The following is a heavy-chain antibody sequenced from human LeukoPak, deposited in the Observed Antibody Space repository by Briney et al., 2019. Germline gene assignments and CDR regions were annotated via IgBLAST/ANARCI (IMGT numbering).Heavy chain of an antibody. J-gene: IGHJ5*02. CDR1: GYSFTNNW. CDR3: VRSPACSSGTCYPNWFDP. V-gene: IGHV5-51*01. CDR2: TYPGDSNT. D-gene: IGHD2-15*01. Sequence: GESLQISCKGSGYSFTNNWIGWVRQMPGKGLEWMGITYPGDSNTRYSPSFQGQVTISADKSISSAYLQWSSLKASDTAMYYCVRSPACSSGTCYPNWFDPWGQGTLVTVSS.